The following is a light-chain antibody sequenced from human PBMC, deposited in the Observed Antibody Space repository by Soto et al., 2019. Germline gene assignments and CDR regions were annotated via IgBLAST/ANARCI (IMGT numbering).Light chain of an antibody. J-gene: IGKJ4*01. CDR1: QSVNNN. Sequence: EIVLTQSPATLSVSPGERATLSCRASQSVNNNLAWYQQKPGQAPRLLIYDASSRATGIPPKFSGSGSGKEFYLTISSLQSEDFAVYYCQQYNNWPPITFGGGTTVEI. CDR2: DAS. V-gene: IGKV3-15*01. CDR3: QQYNNWPPIT.